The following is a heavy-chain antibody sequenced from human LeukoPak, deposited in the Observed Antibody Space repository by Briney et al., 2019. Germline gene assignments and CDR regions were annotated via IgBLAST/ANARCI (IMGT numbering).Heavy chain of an antibody. Sequence: ASVKVSCKASGGTFSSYAISWVRQAPGQGLEWMGGIIPIFGTANYAQKFQGRVTITADESTSTAYMELSSLRSEDTAVYYCAGVVIARPNYFDYWGQGTLVTVSS. D-gene: IGHD6-6*01. CDR2: IIPIFGTA. CDR1: GGTFSSYA. CDR3: AGVVIARPNYFDY. J-gene: IGHJ4*02. V-gene: IGHV1-69*13.